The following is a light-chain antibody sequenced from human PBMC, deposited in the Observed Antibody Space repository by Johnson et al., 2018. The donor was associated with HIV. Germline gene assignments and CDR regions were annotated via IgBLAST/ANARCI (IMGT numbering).Light chain of an antibody. CDR1: SSNFGNNY. J-gene: IGLJ1*01. V-gene: IGLV1-51*02. CDR3: GIWDTRRSTGGV. CDR2: KND. Sequence: QSVLTQPPSVSAAPGQKVTISCSTNSSNFGNNYVSWYQQLPGTAPKLLIYKNDKRPSGIPDRFSGSKYGTSATLDITGLQTGDEADYYCGIWDTRRSTGGVFATGTKFTVL.